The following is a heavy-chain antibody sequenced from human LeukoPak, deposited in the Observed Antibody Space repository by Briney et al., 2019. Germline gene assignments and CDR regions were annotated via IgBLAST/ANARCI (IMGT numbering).Heavy chain of an antibody. J-gene: IGHJ4*02. CDR1: GGSISSGSYY. CDR2: IYYSGST. D-gene: IGHD5-18*01. V-gene: IGHV4-61*01. CDR3: ARVVDSAMVTPFDY. Sequence: SETLSLTRTVSGGSISSGSYYWGWIRQPPGKGLEWIGYIYYSGSTNLNPSLKSRVTISIDTSKSQFSLRLSSVTAADTAVYYCARVVDSAMVTPFDYWGQGTLVAVSS.